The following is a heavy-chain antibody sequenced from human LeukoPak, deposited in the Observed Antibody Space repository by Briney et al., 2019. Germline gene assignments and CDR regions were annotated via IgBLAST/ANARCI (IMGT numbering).Heavy chain of an antibody. CDR2: ISYDGSNK. CDR3: AKGSSGWGYYYYYYYMDV. CDR1: GFTFSSYG. V-gene: IGHV3-30*18. Sequence: GGSLRLSCAASGFTFSSYGMHWVRQAPGKGLEWVAVISYDGSNKYYADSVKGRFTISRDNSKNTLYLQMNSLRAEDTAVYYCAKGSSGWGYYYYYYYMDVWGKGTTVTVSS. J-gene: IGHJ6*03. D-gene: IGHD6-19*01.